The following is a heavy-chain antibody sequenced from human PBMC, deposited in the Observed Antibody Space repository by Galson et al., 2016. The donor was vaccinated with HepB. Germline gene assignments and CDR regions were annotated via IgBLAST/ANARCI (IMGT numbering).Heavy chain of an antibody. CDR2: IKPSGGNT. V-gene: IGHV1-46*01. CDR3: ARELDHSFYFDY. Sequence: SVKVSCKASGYTFSTYNMHWVRQAPGQGLEWMGIIKPSGGNTIYAQKFQDRITMTRDTSTSTVYMELISLRSEDMAVYYCARELDHSFYFDYWGQGTLLTVSS. J-gene: IGHJ4*02. D-gene: IGHD1-14*01. CDR1: GYTFSTYN.